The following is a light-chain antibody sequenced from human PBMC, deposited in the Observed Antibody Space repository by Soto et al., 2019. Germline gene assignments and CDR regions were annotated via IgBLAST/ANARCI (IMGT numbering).Light chain of an antibody. CDR2: EVN. CDR1: SSDIGGYDY. V-gene: IGLV2-14*01. J-gene: IGLJ2*01. Sequence: QSALTQPPSASGSPGQSVTISCTGTSSDIGGYDYVSWHQQYPGKAPKLMIYEVNHRPSGVSSRFSGSKSGNTASLNISGLLAEDEADYYCGSHTDTSSPVFGGGTKLTVL. CDR3: GSHTDTSSPV.